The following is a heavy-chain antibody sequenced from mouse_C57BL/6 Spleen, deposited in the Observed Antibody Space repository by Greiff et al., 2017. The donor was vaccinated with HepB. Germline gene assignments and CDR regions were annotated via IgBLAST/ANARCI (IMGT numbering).Heavy chain of an antibody. CDR1: GYTFTSYT. CDR2: INPSSGYT. CDR3: ARGGPYGSNYFDY. D-gene: IGHD1-1*01. J-gene: IGHJ2*01. Sequence: VQGVESGAELARPGASVKMSCKASGYTFTSYTMHWVKQRPGQGLEWIGYINPSSGYTKYNQKFKDKATLTADKSSSTAYMQLSSLTSEDSAVYYCARGGPYGSNYFDYWGQGTTLTVSS. V-gene: IGHV1-4*01.